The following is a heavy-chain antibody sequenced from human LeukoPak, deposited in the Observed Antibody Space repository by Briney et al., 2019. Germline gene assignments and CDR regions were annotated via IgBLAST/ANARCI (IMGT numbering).Heavy chain of an antibody. J-gene: IGHJ3*01. CDR2: VSYDGRNE. Sequence: GGSLRLSCAASGFTFTDYAMHWVRQPPGKGLEWVALVSYDGRNENYADSVKGRFTISRDNSKNTLYLQMNSLRAEDTAVYYCARDILGPKSSWGQGTMVTVSS. V-gene: IGHV3-30*14. CDR3: ARDILGPKSS. CDR1: GFTFTDYA. D-gene: IGHD3-9*01.